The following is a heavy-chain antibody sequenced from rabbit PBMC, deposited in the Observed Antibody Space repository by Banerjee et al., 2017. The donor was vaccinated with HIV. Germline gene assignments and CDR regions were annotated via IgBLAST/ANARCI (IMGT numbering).Heavy chain of an antibody. Sequence: QQQLEESGGGLVKPGGSLTLTCKASGLDFGSSYWICWVRQAPGKGLEWIACIYSSNGDKWYASWVNGRFTISRSTSLNTVDLKMTSLTVADTATYFCARDLAAVTGWNFGLWGQGTLVTVS. CDR2: IYSSNGDK. D-gene: IGHD7-1*01. CDR1: GLDFGSSYW. J-gene: IGHJ6*01. V-gene: IGHV1S43*01. CDR3: ARDLAAVTGWNFGL.